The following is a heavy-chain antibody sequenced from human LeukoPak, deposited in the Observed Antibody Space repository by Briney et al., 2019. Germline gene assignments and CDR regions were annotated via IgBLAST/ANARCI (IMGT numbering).Heavy chain of an antibody. Sequence: SETLSLTCAVYGGSFSGYYWSWIRQPPGKGLEWIGEINHSGSTNYNPSLKSRVTISVDTSKNQFSLKLSSVTAADTAVYYCVRDRELTYWGQGILVTVSS. CDR3: VRDRELTY. CDR2: INHSGST. D-gene: IGHD1-7*01. V-gene: IGHV4-34*01. J-gene: IGHJ4*02. CDR1: GGSFSGYY.